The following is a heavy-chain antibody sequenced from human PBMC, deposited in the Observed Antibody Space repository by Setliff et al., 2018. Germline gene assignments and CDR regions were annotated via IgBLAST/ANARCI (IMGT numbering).Heavy chain of an antibody. CDR1: GGSISSGGYY. CDR2: IYYSGSTS. J-gene: IGHJ5*02. V-gene: IGHV4-31*03. Sequence: SETLSLTCTVSGGSISSGGYYWSWIRQHPGQGREWIGYIYYSGSTSSYNPSLKSRVPISVDTSKNQSSLKQSSVTAADTAVYYCARLSLAGVAGTLARGWFDPWGQGTLVTVSS. D-gene: IGHD6-19*01. CDR3: ARLSLAGVAGTLARGWFDP.